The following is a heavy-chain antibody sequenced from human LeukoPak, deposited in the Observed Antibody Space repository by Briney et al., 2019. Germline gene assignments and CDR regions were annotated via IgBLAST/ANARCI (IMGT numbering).Heavy chain of an antibody. V-gene: IGHV3-33*01. J-gene: IGHJ3*02. CDR1: GFTFSSYG. CDR2: IWYYGSNR. D-gene: IGHD2-21*01. CDR3: ARDGGDGSSAAFDI. Sequence: GGPLRLSCAASGFTFSSYGMQWVRQAPGKGGEWVAVIWYYGSNRYYAASVKGRFTISRDNSRNTLYLQMNSLRAEDPAVYYCARDGGDGSSAAFDIWGQGTMVTVSS.